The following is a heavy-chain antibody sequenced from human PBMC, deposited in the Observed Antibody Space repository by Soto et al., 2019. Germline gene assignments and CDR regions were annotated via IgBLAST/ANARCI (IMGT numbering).Heavy chain of an antibody. CDR2: INSRSSTI. CDR1: DFPFNDYS. CDR3: ARSGRNTIFGVVTA. V-gene: IGHV3-48*02. D-gene: IGHD3-3*01. J-gene: IGHJ5*02. Sequence: PGGSLLISCAASDFPFNDYSMNWVRQAPGKGLEWVSYINSRSSTIYYADSVKGRFTISRDNARNSLYLQMNSLRDDDTAVYYCARSGRNTIFGVVTAWGQGTLVTVSS.